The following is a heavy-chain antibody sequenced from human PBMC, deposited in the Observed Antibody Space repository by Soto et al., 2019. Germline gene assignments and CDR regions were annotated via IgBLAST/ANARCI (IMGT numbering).Heavy chain of an antibody. D-gene: IGHD6-13*01. CDR2: INPSGGST. CDR1: GYTFTSYY. V-gene: IGHV1-46*01. Sequence: GASVKVSCKASGYTFTSYYMHWVRQATGQGLEWMGIINPSGGSTSYAQKFQGRVTMTRDTSTSTVYMELSSLRSEDTAVYYCARGGPVAAAGKVAYYYYGMDVWGQGTTVTVSS. J-gene: IGHJ6*02. CDR3: ARGGPVAAAGKVAYYYYGMDV.